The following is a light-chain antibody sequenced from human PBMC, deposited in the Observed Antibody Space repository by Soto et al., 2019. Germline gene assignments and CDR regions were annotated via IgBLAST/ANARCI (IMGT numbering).Light chain of an antibody. Sequence: EIVMTQSPATLSVPPGERATLSCRASQSVSSNLAWYQQKPGQAPRLLSYGASTRATGIPARFSGSGSGTEFTLTFSSLQSEDFAVYYCQQYNNWPWTFGQGTKVDI. CDR1: QSVSSN. V-gene: IGKV3-15*01. CDR3: QQYNNWPWT. CDR2: GAS. J-gene: IGKJ1*01.